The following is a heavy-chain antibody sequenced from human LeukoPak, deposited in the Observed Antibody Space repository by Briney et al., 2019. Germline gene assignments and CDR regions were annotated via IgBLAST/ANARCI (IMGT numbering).Heavy chain of an antibody. V-gene: IGHV3-9*01. CDR1: GFSFDYYG. D-gene: IGHD4-17*01. J-gene: IGHJ4*02. Sequence: PGGSLRLSCAASGFSFDYYGMHWVRQAPGKGLEWVSGISWNSDDIGYADSVKGRFTVSRDNAKNSLYLQMNSLTTEDTALYYCAKDRLGKGYGDYDSIDYWGQGALVTVSA. CDR3: AKDRLGKGYGDYDSIDY. CDR2: ISWNSDDI.